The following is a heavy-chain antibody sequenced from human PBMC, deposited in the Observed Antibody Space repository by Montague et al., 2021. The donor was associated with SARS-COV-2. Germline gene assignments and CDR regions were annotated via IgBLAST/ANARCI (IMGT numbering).Heavy chain of an antibody. CDR3: ARDPPYFDSGGFLDY. V-gene: IGHV3-30-3*01. D-gene: IGHD3-9*01. CDR1: GFTFSSYA. J-gene: IGHJ4*02. Sequence: SLRLSCAASGFTFSSYAMHWVRQAPGKGLEWVAVISYDGSNKYYADSVKGRFTTSRDNSKNTLYLQMNSLRAEDTAVYYCARDPPYFDSGGFLDYWGRGTLVTVSS. CDR2: ISYDGSNK.